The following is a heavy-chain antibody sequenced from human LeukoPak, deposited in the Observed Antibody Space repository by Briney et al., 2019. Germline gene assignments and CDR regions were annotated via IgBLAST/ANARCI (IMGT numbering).Heavy chain of an antibody. J-gene: IGHJ4*02. CDR2: ISSSSSYI. D-gene: IGHD4-17*01. V-gene: IGHV3-21*01. CDR1: GFTFSSYN. Sequence: PVGSLRLSCAASGFTFSSYNMNWVRQAPGKGLEWVSSISSSSSYIYYADSVKGRFTFSRDNAKNSLYLQMNSLRAEDTAVYYCAREGRGHDYGDYGRSPMIVPFDYWGQGTLVTVSS. CDR3: AREGRGHDYGDYGRSPMIVPFDY.